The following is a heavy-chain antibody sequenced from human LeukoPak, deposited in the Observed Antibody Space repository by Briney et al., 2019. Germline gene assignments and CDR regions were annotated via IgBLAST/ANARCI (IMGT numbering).Heavy chain of an antibody. D-gene: IGHD5-12*01. CDR1: GFSFGDYG. Sequence: PGGSLRLSCAASGFSFGDYGMHWVRQAPGKGLEWVAVISYDGSNKYYADSVKGRFTISRDNSKNTLYLQMNSLRAEDTAVYYCARDFAAINPDYYFDYWGQGTLVTVSS. V-gene: IGHV3-30-3*01. CDR3: ARDFAAINPDYYFDY. J-gene: IGHJ4*02. CDR2: ISYDGSNK.